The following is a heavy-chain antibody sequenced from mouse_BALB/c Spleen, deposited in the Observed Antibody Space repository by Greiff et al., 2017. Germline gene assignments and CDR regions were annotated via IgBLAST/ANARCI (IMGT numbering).Heavy chain of an antibody. Sequence: VMLVESGAELARPGASVKMSCKASGYTFTSYTMHWVKQRPGQGLEWIGYINPSSGYTNYNQKFKDKATLTADKSSSTAYMQLSSLTSEDSAVYYCADGDYFDYWGQGTTLTVSS. CDR1: GYTFTSYT. J-gene: IGHJ2*01. CDR2: INPSSGYT. V-gene: IGHV1-4*01. CDR3: ADGDYFDY.